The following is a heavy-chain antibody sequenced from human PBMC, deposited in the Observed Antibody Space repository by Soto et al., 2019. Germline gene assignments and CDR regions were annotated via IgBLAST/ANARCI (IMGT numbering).Heavy chain of an antibody. V-gene: IGHV3-21*01. CDR1: EFTFGSYS. CDR3: AREETAWPLAYGLDV. D-gene: IGHD2-21*02. Sequence: LRLSCAASEFTFGSYSMHWVRQAPGKGLEWVSSISSSGDTYYADSVKGRLTISRDYAKNSLSLQMNSLRAEDTAVYYCAREETAWPLAYGLDVWGQGTTVTVSS. CDR2: ISSSGDT. J-gene: IGHJ6*02.